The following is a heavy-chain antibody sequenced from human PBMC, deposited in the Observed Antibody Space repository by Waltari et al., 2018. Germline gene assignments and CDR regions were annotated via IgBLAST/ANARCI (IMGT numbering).Heavy chain of an antibody. CDR2: IHTIGEKA. V-gene: IGHV3-23*03. D-gene: IGHD6-19*01. J-gene: IGHJ4*02. Sequence: VHVSNSGGGLVQPGGSLSLSFEAFGFIVVSYAMSWVRQDPGKGLAWVSDIHTIGEKAFDADSARGRFTISRDNSKNTLYLQMNSLRVEDTAVYFCVRTPVSGWYFDHWGQGALVSVSS. CDR1: GFIVVSYA. CDR3: VRTPVSGWYFDH.